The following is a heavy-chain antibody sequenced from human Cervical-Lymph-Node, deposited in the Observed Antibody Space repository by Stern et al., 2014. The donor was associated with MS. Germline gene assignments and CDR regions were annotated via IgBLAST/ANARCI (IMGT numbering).Heavy chain of an antibody. Sequence: EVHLVESGPEVKKPGESLRISCKASGYSFPVFWIGWVRQMSGRGLEWMGIIYSGDAETRYRPSFQGQVTMSVDLSTTTAYLQGRSLKASDTAIYYCARRDMSTTRYFDSWGQGTLVTVPS. J-gene: IGHJ4*02. CDR2: IYSGDAET. CDR1: GYSFPVFW. CDR3: ARRDMSTTRYFDS. D-gene: IGHD5-24*01. V-gene: IGHV5-51*01.